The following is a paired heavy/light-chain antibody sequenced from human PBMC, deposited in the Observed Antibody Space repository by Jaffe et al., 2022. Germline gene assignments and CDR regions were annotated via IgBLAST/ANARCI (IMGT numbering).Light chain of an antibody. CDR2: VGTGGIVG. J-gene: IGLJ3*02. CDR1: SGYSNYK. CDR3: GADHGSGSNFVWV. Sequence: QPVLTQPPSASASLGASVTLTCTLSSGYSNYKVDWYQQRPGKGPRFVMRVGTGGIVGSKGDGIPDRFSVLGSGLNRYLTIKNIQEEDESDYHCGADHGSGSNFVWVFGGGTKLTVL. V-gene: IGLV9-49*01.
Heavy chain of an antibody. CDR2: IYYSGST. CDR3: ARRAIFGVVIYYYYYMDV. J-gene: IGHJ6*03. V-gene: IGHV4-39*01. CDR1: GGSISSSSYY. Sequence: QLQLQESGPGLVKPSETLSLTCTVSGGSISSSSYYWGWIRQPPGKGLEWIGSIYYSGSTYYNPSLKSRVTISVDTSKNQFSLKLSSVTAADTAVYYCARRAIFGVVIYYYYYMDVWGKGTTVTVSS. D-gene: IGHD3-3*01.